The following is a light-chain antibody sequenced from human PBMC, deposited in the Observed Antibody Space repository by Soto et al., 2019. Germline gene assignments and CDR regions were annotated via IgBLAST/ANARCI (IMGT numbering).Light chain of an antibody. CDR1: EDIGDW. V-gene: IGKV1-5*03. CDR3: QQYNRYTST. J-gene: IGKJ2*01. Sequence: DIEMTQSPSTLSASVGDRVTITCRASEDIGDWLAWYQQRPGKTPNVLLYRASYLQTGVPSRSSGSGSGTEFTLTISSLQPDDFATYYYQQYNRYTSTFGQGTKLEI. CDR2: RAS.